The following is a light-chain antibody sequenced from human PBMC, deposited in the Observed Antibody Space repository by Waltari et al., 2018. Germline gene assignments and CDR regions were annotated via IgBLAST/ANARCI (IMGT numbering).Light chain of an antibody. CDR1: SSDVGGYNH. CDR2: DVS. CDR3: SSYTNRNTLI. J-gene: IGLJ2*01. Sequence: QSALTQPASVSGSPGQSITISCTGTSSDVGGYNHVSWYQQDPGKVPKLIIDDVSERPSGVSDRFSGSKSGNTASLTISGVQAEDETDYYCSSYTNRNTLIFGGGTKLTVL. V-gene: IGLV2-14*01.